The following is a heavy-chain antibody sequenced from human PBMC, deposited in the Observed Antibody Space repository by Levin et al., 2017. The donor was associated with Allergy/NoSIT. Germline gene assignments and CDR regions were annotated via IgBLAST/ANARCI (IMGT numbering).Heavy chain of an antibody. Sequence: GESLKISCAASGFIFSGSAMHWVRQASGKGLEWVGRIRSKDYNYATAYAASVKGRFTISRDDSKNTAYLQMNSLKTEDTALYYCARFRGVAAAGYYFDSWGQGTLVIVSS. CDR1: GFIFSGSA. CDR3: ARFRGVAAAGYYFDS. V-gene: IGHV3-73*01. CDR2: IRSKDYNYAT. J-gene: IGHJ4*02. D-gene: IGHD6-13*01.